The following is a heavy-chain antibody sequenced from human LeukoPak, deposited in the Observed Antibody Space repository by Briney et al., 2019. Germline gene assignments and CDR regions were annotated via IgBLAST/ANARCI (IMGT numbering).Heavy chain of an antibody. CDR1: GFTVSSNY. V-gene: IGHV3-53*01. CDR3: AIHTWDY. J-gene: IGHJ4*02. Sequence: GGSLGLSCVVSGFTVSSNYMTWVRQAPGKGLEWVSVIYSDGNTYYADSVKGRFTISRDISKNTLYLQMNSLRAEDTAVYYCAIHTWDYWGQGTLVTVSS. CDR2: IYSDGNT.